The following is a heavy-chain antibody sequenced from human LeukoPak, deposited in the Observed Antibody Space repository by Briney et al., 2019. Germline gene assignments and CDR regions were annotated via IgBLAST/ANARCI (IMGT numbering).Heavy chain of an antibody. D-gene: IGHD1-26*01. CDR3: ARYLRYSWYFDL. V-gene: IGHV3-13*01. Sequence: GGSLRLSCAASGFTFSSYDMHWVRQATGKGLEWVSAIGTAGDTYYLGSVKGRFTISRENAKNSLYLQMNSLRAEDTAVYYCARYLRYSWYFDLWGRGTLVTVSS. J-gene: IGHJ2*01. CDR2: IGTAGDT. CDR1: GFTFSSYD.